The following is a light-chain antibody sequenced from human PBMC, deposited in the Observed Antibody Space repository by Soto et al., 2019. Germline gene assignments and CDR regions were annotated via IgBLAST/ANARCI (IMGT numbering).Light chain of an antibody. CDR1: SSDVGSYNY. CDR3: SSYTRSSSVV. J-gene: IGLJ2*01. CDR2: DGS. V-gene: IGLV2-14*01. Sequence: QSALTQPASVSGSPGQSITISCTGTSSDVGSYNYVSWYQQPPGKAPKLMIYDGSNRPSGVSNRFSGSKSGNTASLTISGLHAEYEADYYCSSYTRSSSVVFGGGTKVTVL.